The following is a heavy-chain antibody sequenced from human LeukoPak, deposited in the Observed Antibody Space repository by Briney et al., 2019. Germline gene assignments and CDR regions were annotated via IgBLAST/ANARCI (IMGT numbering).Heavy chain of an antibody. CDR2: ISSSGSTI. D-gene: IGHD1-7*01. Sequence: GGSLRLSCAASGFTFSSYEMNWVRQAPGKGLEWVSYISSSGSTIYYADSVKGRFTISRDNAKNSLYLQMNSLRAEDTAVYYGANQWFWNYNLGYLAFFDYWGQGTLVTVSS. V-gene: IGHV3-48*03. J-gene: IGHJ4*02. CDR1: GFTFSSYE. CDR3: ANQWFWNYNLGYLAFFDY.